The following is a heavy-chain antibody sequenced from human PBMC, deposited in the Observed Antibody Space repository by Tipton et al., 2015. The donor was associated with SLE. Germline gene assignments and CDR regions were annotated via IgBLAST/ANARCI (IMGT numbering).Heavy chain of an antibody. V-gene: IGHV3-7*01. J-gene: IGHJ4*02. CDR3: AREEDSI. CDR1: GFIFSSYW. CDR2: INQDGSEK. Sequence: SLRLSCAASGFIFSSYWMNWVRQAPGKGLEWLANINQDGSEKYYVDSVKGRFTISRDNAKNSLYLQMNSLRAEDTAVYYCAREEDSIGGQGTLVTVSS. D-gene: IGHD3-22*01.